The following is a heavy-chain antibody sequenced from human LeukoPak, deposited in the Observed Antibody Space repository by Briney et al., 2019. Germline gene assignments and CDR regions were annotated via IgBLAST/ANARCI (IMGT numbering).Heavy chain of an antibody. CDR1: GGSINVYY. J-gene: IGHJ4*02. CDR3: ARGGSRSYTSSTLDY. V-gene: IGHV4-59*01. Sequence: PSETLSLTCSVSGGSINVYYWNWIRQSPGKGLEWIGSISYSGSTNYNPSLKSRDAISMDTSKNRFSLKVSSVIAADTAMYYCARGGSRSYTSSTLDYWGQGTLVTVSS. CDR2: ISYSGST. D-gene: IGHD6-6*01.